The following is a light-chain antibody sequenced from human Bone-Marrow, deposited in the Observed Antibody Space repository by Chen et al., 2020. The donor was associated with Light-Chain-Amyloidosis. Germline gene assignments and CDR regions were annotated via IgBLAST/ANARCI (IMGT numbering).Light chain of an antibody. Sequence: IVLTQSPGTLSLSPGERATLSCRASQTVNSNYLAWFQQKAGQAPRLLIYGASSRATDIPDRFSGSGSGTDFTRTINRLEPEDFAVYYWQQYGSSPWTFGQGTKVEIK. CDR2: GAS. CDR3: QQYGSSPWT. CDR1: QTVNSNY. V-gene: IGKV3-20*01. J-gene: IGKJ1*01.